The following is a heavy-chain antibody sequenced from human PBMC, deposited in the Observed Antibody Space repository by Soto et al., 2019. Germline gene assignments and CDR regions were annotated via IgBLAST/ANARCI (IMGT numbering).Heavy chain of an antibody. CDR1: GFTFSDYY. CDR2: ISSSSSYT. V-gene: IGHV3-11*03. CDR3: ARIRTSSSYGHTKTTLYYFDY. Sequence: PGGSLRLSCAASGFTFSDYYMSWIRQAPGKGLEWVSYISSSSSYTNYADSVKGRFTISRDNAKNSLYLQMNSLRAEDTAVYYCARIRTSSSYGHTKTTLYYFDYWGQGTLVTVSS. D-gene: IGHD5-18*01. J-gene: IGHJ4*02.